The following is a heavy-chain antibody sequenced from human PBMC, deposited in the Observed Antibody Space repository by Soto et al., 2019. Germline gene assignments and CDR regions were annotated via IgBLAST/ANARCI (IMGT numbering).Heavy chain of an antibody. Sequence: PSETLSLTCTVSGGSISSYYWSWIRQPPGKGLEWIGYIYYSGSTNYNPSLKSRVTISVDTSKNQFSLKLSSVTAADTAVYYCARRYCSGGSCYPTGWFDPWGQGTLVTVSS. J-gene: IGHJ5*02. D-gene: IGHD2-15*01. CDR3: ARRYCSGGSCYPTGWFDP. CDR2: IYYSGST. V-gene: IGHV4-59*08. CDR1: GGSISSYY.